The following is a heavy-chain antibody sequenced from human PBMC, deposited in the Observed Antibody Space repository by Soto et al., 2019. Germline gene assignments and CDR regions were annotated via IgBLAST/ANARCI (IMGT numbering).Heavy chain of an antibody. CDR1: GFTFSNYG. Sequence: QVQLVESGGGVVQPGGSLRLACAASGFTFSNYGMHWVRQAPGKGLEWVAVISYDGRNSYYADSVQGRFTISRDNSNNTVYLHMNSLRAEDTAIYYCAKGAGDRLSLGMDVWGQGTTVTVSS. CDR2: ISYDGRNS. V-gene: IGHV3-30*18. D-gene: IGHD1-26*01. CDR3: AKGAGDRLSLGMDV. J-gene: IGHJ6*02.